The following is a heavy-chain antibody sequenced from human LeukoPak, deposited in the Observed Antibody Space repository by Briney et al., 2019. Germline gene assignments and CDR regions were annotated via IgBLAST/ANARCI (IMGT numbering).Heavy chain of an antibody. J-gene: IGHJ4*02. CDR1: GFTFGRHW. CDR2: VNTNGRST. CDR3: VRGPTYFDS. V-gene: IGHV3-74*01. Sequence: GGSLRLSCVASGFTFGRHWMHWVRQAPGKGLVWVSRVNTNGRSTSYVDSVKGRFTISRDNAKNTVYLQMNNLGVEDTAVYYCVRGPTYFDSWGQGTLVTVSS.